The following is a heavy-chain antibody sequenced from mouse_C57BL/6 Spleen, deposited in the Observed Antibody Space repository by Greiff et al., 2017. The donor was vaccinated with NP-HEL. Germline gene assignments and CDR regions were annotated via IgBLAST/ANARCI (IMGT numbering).Heavy chain of an antibody. CDR1: GYTFTSYW. CDR3: ARLYDGYYNY. V-gene: IGHV1-61*01. J-gene: IGHJ2*01. CDR2: IYPSDSET. D-gene: IGHD2-3*01. Sequence: QVQLQQPGAELVRPGSSVKLSCKASGYTFTSYWMDWVKQRPGQGLEWIGNIYPSDSETHYNQKFKDKATLTVDKSSSTAYMQRSSLTSEDSAVYYCARLYDGYYNYRGQGTTLTVSS.